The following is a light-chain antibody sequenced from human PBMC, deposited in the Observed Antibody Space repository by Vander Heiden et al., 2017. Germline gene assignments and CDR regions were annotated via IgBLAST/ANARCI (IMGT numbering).Light chain of an antibody. CDR3: QQYCSSAIT. J-gene: IGKJ5*01. CDR1: QSVSSSY. CDR2: GAS. V-gene: IGKV3-20*01. Sequence: GERATLSCRASQSVSSSYLAWYQQKPGQAPRLLIYGASSRATGIPDRFSGSGSGTDFTLTISRLEPEDFAVYYCQQYCSSAITFGQGTRLEIK.